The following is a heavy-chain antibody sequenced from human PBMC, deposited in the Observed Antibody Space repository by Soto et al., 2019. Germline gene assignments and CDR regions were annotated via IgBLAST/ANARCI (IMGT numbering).Heavy chain of an antibody. CDR1: GFTFNTFE. V-gene: IGHV3-23*01. CDR2: ISDDGSRT. CDR3: VKGGWLDF. Sequence: EVQLLESGGGLVQPGGSLRLSCAASGFTFNTFEMSWVRQAPGRGLEWVSFISDDGSRTYYADAVKGRFTISRDNSKYTLYLQMNILTVEDTAVYACVKGGWLDFWGQGTLVTVSS. J-gene: IGHJ5*01. D-gene: IGHD3-16*01.